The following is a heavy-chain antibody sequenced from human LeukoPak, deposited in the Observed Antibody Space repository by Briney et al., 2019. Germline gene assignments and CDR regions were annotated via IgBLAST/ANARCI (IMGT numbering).Heavy chain of an antibody. CDR2: IYSGGST. CDR3: ARGIAAAGGDYYYGMDV. CDR1: GFTVSSNY. V-gene: IGHV3-66*01. D-gene: IGHD6-13*01. J-gene: IGHJ6*02. Sequence: PGGSLRLSSAASGFTVSSNYMSWVRQAPGKGLEWVSVIYSGGSTYYADSVKGRFTISRDNSKNTLYLQMNSLRAEDTAVYYCARGIAAAGGDYYYGMDVWGQGTTVTVSS.